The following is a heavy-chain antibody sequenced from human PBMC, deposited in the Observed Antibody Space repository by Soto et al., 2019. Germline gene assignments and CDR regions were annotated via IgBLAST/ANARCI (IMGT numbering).Heavy chain of an antibody. CDR3: ARAGSIMITFGGVLRDHDY. CDR1: GGSFSGYY. V-gene: IGHV4-34*01. J-gene: IGHJ4*02. CDR2: INHSGST. D-gene: IGHD3-16*01. Sequence: SETLSLTCAVYGGSFSGYYWSWIRQPPGKGLEWIGEINHSGSTNYNPSLKSRVTISVDTSKNQFSLKLSSVTAADTAVYYCARAGSIMITFGGVLRDHDYWGQGTLVTVSS.